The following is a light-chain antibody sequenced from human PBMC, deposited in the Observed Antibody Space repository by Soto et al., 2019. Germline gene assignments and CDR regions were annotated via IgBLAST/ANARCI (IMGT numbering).Light chain of an antibody. Sequence: EIVLTQSPATLSLSPGERATLSCMASQSVSSAYLAWYQQKPGQAPRLLIYDVSSRATGIPDRFSGSGSGTDFTLTVSRLEPEDFAVYYCQQYGSSPETFGQGTKVDIK. J-gene: IGKJ1*01. CDR3: QQYGSSPET. CDR2: DVS. CDR1: QSVSSAY. V-gene: IGKV3-20*01.